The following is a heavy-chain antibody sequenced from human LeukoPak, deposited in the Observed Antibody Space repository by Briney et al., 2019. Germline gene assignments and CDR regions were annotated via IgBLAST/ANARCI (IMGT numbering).Heavy chain of an antibody. CDR1: GLTFSTYP. V-gene: IGHV3-64D*09. J-gene: IGHJ4*02. CDR3: WPQLRYYDWLLHRIDY. CDR2: ISVNEDTT. D-gene: IGHD3-9*01. Sequence: GGSLRLSCLVSGLTFSTYPLHWVRQAPGKGLEYVSTISVNEDTTYYADSVKGRFTVSRDNSKNTLYLHMSSLRPEDTAVYYRWPQLRYYDWLLHRIDYWGQGTRVTVSS.